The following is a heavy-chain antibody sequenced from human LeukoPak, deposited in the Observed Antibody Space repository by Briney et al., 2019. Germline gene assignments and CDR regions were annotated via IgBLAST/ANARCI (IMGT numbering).Heavy chain of an antibody. D-gene: IGHD3-10*01. CDR2: ISGSGGST. CDR3: MSFGASPYDY. Sequence: PGGSLRLSCAASGFTFSSYAMSWVRQAPGKELEWVSAISGSGGSTYYADSVKGRFTISRDNSKNTLYLQMNSLRAEDTAVYYCMSFGASPYDYWGQGTLVTVSS. J-gene: IGHJ4*02. V-gene: IGHV3-23*01. CDR1: GFTFSSYA.